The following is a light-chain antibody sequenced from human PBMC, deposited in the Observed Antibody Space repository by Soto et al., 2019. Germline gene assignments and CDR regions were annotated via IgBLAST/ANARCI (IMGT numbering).Light chain of an antibody. CDR1: SSNIGSNY. CDR2: RNN. V-gene: IGLV1-47*01. CDR3: QSYDSSLSVV. Sequence: QSVLTQPPSASGTPGQRVTISCSGSSSNIGSNYVYWYQQLPGTAPKLLIYRNNQRPSGVPDRFSGSRSDSSASLAITGLQAEDEADYYCQSYDSSLSVVFGGGTKLTVL. J-gene: IGLJ2*01.